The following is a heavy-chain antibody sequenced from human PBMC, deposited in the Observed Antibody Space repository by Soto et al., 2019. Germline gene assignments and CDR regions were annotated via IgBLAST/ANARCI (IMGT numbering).Heavy chain of an antibody. CDR2: IYPGDSDT. CDR1: GYSFTSYW. Sequence: EVQLVQSGAEVKKPGESLKISCKGSGYSFTSYWIGWVRQMPGKGLEWMGIIYPGDSDTRYSPSFQGQVTISADKSISAAYLQWSSLRASDTAMYYGARHHAPIMMTFGGASDAFDIWGQGTMVTVSS. CDR3: ARHHAPIMMTFGGASDAFDI. J-gene: IGHJ3*02. V-gene: IGHV5-51*03. D-gene: IGHD3-16*01.